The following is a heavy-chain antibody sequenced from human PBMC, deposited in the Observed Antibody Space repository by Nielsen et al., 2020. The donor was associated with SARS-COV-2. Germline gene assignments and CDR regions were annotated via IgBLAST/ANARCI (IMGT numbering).Heavy chain of an antibody. J-gene: IGHJ6*03. D-gene: IGHD3-3*01. CDR2: ISSSSSYI. V-gene: IGHV3-21*01. Sequence: WTRQPPGKGLEWVSSISSSSSYIYYADSVKGRFTISRDNAKNSLYLQMNSLRAEDTAVYYCAREYDFWSGYYLYYYYYYMDVWGKGTTVTVSS. CDR3: AREYDFWSGYYLYYYYYYMDV.